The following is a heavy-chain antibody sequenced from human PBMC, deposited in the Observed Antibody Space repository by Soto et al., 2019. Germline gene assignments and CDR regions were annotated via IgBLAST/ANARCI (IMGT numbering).Heavy chain of an antibody. CDR1: GGSISSGGYY. Sequence: PSETLSLTCTVSGGSISSGGYYWSWIRQHPGKGLEWIGYIYYSGSTYYNPSLKSRVTISVDTSKNQFSLKLSSVTAADTAVYYFARGRPRFGELFIWGPGTLVAVFS. CDR3: ARGRPRFGELFI. D-gene: IGHD3-10*01. J-gene: IGHJ4*02. CDR2: IYYSGST. V-gene: IGHV4-31*03.